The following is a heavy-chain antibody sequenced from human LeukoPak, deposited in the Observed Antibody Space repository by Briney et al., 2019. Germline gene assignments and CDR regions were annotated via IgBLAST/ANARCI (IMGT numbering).Heavy chain of an antibody. V-gene: IGHV3-30-3*01. CDR1: GFTFSSYA. CDR2: ISYDGSNK. D-gene: IGHD6-13*01. J-gene: IGHJ5*02. Sequence: GGSLRLSCAASGFTFSSYAMHWVRQAPGKGLEWVAVISYDGSNKYYADSVKGRFTISRDNSKNTLYLQMNSLRAEDTAVYYCAKGSVQQLVSAFDPWGQGTLVTVSS. CDR3: AKGSVQQLVSAFDP.